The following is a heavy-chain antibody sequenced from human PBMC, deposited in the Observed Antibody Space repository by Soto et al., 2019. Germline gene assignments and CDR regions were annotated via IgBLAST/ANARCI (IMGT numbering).Heavy chain of an antibody. CDR3: ARDGTGGVLGLNKYYYVDV. Sequence: QVRLVQSGAEVKKPGASVKVSCKASGYTFITHGISWVRQAPGQGLEWMGRISAYNGDTKYAKKFQGRVTLTTDKSTTTAYMEMRSLRSDDTAVYYCARDGTGGVLGLNKYYYVDVWGEGTTVTVSS. CDR1: GYTFITHG. D-gene: IGHD2-8*02. J-gene: IGHJ6*03. V-gene: IGHV1-18*01. CDR2: ISAYNGDT.